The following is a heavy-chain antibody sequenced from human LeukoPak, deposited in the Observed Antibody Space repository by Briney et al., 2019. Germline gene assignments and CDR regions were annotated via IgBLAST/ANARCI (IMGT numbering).Heavy chain of an antibody. V-gene: IGHV3-21*01. J-gene: IGHJ6*03. CDR2: IITSSHYI. D-gene: IGHD2-2*01. CDR1: GFTFSTYS. CDR3: ARSTDYYYHMDV. Sequence: GGSLRLSCAASGFTFSTYSMNWVRQAPGKGLEWVSSIITSSHYIYYADSVRGRFTISRDNAKNSLYLQMNSLRAEDTALYYCARSTDYYYHMDVWGKGTPVTISS.